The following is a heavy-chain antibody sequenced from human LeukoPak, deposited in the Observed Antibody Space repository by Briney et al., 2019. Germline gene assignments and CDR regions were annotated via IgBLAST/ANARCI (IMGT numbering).Heavy chain of an antibody. D-gene: IGHD3-10*01. CDR3: ARQSYYGSGSHSPFDY. Sequence: GESLKISCKGSGYSFTSYWIGWVRQMPGKGLEWMGIIYPGDSDTRYSPSFQGQVTISADKSISTAYLQWSSLKASDTAMYYCARQSYYGSGSHSPFDYWGQGTLVTVSS. CDR2: IYPGDSDT. V-gene: IGHV5-51*01. J-gene: IGHJ4*02. CDR1: GYSFTSYW.